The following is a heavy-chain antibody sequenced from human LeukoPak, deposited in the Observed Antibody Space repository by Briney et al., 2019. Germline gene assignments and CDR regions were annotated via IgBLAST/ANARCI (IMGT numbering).Heavy chain of an antibody. CDR3: ARELGGPMVRGVNVY. J-gene: IGHJ4*02. CDR2: VYHSGST. V-gene: IGHV4-38-2*02. CDR1: GYSISSGYY. D-gene: IGHD3-10*01. Sequence: PSETLSLTCSVSGYSISSGYYWGWIRPPPGKGLEWIGSVYHSGSTYYNPSLKSRVTISVDTSRNQFSLKLNSVTAADTAVYYCARELGGPMVRGVNVYWGQGTLVTVSS.